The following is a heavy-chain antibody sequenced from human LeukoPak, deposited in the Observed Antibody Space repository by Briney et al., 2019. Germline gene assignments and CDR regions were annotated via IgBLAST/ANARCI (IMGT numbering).Heavy chain of an antibody. Sequence: ASVKVSCKASGYTFTGYYMHWVRQAPGQGLEWMGIINPSGGSTSYAQKFQGRVTMTRDMSTSTVYMELSSLRSEDTAMYYCARDAVTIHWYFDLWGRGTLVTVSS. CDR2: INPSGGST. CDR3: ARDAVTIHWYFDL. V-gene: IGHV1-46*01. D-gene: IGHD4-17*01. J-gene: IGHJ2*01. CDR1: GYTFTGYY.